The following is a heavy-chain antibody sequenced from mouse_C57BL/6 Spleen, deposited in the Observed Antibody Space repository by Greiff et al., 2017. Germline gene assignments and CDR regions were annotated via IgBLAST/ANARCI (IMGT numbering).Heavy chain of an antibody. D-gene: IGHD1-1*01. V-gene: IGHV1-74*01. CDR3: ASSYYNGSSPFAY. Sequence: QVQLQQSGAELVKPGASVKVSCKASGYTFTSYCMHWVKQRPDQGLEWIGRFHPSDGDTKYNPKFKGKATLTVDKSSSTAYMQLSSLTSEDSAVYYCASSYYNGSSPFAYWGQGTLVTVSA. CDR1: GYTFTSYC. J-gene: IGHJ3*01. CDR2: FHPSDGDT.